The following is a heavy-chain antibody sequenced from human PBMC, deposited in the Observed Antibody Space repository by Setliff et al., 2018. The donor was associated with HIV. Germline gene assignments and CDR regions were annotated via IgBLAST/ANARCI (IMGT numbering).Heavy chain of an antibody. CDR3: ERDFEGMSTIDGFED. Sequence: GGSLRLSCGASGITLTNAWMSWVRQAPGKGVEWVGRIKNKNDGGTIDYAAPVKGRFTISRDDSKTTLYLQMSSLTSEDTAVYYCERDFEGMSTIDGFEDWGQGTLVTVSS. D-gene: IGHD1-1*01. CDR2: IKNKNDGGTI. CDR1: GITLTNAW. J-gene: IGHJ5*01. V-gene: IGHV3-15*01.